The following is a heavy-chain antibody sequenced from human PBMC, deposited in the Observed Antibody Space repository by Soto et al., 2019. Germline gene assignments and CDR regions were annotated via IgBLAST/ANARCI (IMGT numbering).Heavy chain of an antibody. Sequence: EVQLVETGGGLIQPGGSLRLSCAASGFTVSSNYMSWVRQAPGKGLEWVSVIYSDGSTYYADSVKGRFTISRDNSKNTLYLQMNSLRAEDTAVYYCASMVRGVNRYYYYYGMDVWGQGTTVTVSS. D-gene: IGHD3-10*01. V-gene: IGHV3-53*02. CDR3: ASMVRGVNRYYYYYGMDV. CDR1: GFTVSSNY. CDR2: IYSDGST. J-gene: IGHJ6*02.